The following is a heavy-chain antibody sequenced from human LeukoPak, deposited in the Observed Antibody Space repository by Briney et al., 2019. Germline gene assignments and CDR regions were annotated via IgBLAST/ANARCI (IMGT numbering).Heavy chain of an antibody. CDR2: INHSGST. V-gene: IGHV4-34*01. Sequence: SETLSLICAVYGGSFIGYYWSWIRQPPGKGLEWIGEINHSGSTNYNPSLKSRVTISVDTSKNQFSLKLSSVTAADTAVYYCARVTHAFDIWGQGTMVTVSS. CDR3: ARVTHAFDI. CDR1: GGSFIGYY. J-gene: IGHJ3*02.